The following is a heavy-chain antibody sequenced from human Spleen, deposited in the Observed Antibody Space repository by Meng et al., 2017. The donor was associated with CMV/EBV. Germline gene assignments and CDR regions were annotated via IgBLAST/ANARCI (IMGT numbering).Heavy chain of an antibody. CDR2: ISWNSGNI. V-gene: IGHV3-9*01. J-gene: IGHJ4*02. Sequence: SLKISCAASGFTFTEYAMHWVRQTPGKGLEWVAGISWNSGNIGYADSVKGRFTISRDNVKKSLYLEMNSLRAEDTALYYCTKDRSFRGFDYWGQGMLVTVSS. CDR3: TKDRSFRGFDY. CDR1: GFTFTEYA.